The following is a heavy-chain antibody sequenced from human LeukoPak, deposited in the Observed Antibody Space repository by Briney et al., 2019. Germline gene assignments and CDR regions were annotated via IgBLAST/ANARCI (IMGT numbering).Heavy chain of an antibody. CDR2: IYYSGNT. D-gene: IGHD2-15*01. J-gene: IGHJ4*02. CDR1: GGSISTSSYY. Sequence: SETLSLTCTVSGGSISTSSYYWGWIRQPPGKGLEWIASIYYSGNTYYNPSLKSRVAISIDTSKNQFSLKLSSVTAADTAVYYCARLMVVAATIDYWGQGTLVTVSS. V-gene: IGHV4-39*01. CDR3: ARLMVVAATIDY.